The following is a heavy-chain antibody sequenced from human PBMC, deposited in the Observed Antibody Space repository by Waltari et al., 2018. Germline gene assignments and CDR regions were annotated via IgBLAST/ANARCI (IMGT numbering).Heavy chain of an antibody. CDR2: ISSSGSTI. V-gene: IGHV3-48*03. Sequence: EVQLVESGGGLVQPVGSLRLSCAASGFPFSSYEMNWVRQAPGKGMEWFSYISSSGSTIYYADSVKGRFTISRDNAKNSLYLQMNSLRAEDTAVYYCARELEYSYGPNLYYYYYGMDVWGQGTTVTVSS. CDR3: ARELEYSYGPNLYYYYYGMDV. CDR1: GFPFSSYE. D-gene: IGHD5-18*01. J-gene: IGHJ6*02.